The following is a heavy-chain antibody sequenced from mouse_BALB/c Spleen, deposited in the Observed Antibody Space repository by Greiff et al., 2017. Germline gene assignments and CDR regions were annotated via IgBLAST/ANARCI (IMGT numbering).Heavy chain of an antibody. CDR1: GFTFSSFG. D-gene: IGHD2-10*02. Sequence: EVQVVESGGGLVQPGGSRKLSCAASGFTFSSFGMHWVRQAPEKGLEWVAYISSGSSTIYYADTMKGRFTISRDNPKNTLFLQMTSLRSEDTAMYYCARRYGNYYAMDYWGQGTSVTVSS. CDR2: ISSGSSTI. V-gene: IGHV5-17*02. J-gene: IGHJ4*01. CDR3: ARRYGNYYAMDY.